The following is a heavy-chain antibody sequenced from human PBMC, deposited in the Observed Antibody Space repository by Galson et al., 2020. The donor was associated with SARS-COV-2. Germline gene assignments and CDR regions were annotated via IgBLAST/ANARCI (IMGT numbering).Heavy chain of an antibody. CDR3: AKDMERTYYYDSSGWPYYYYGMDV. CDR1: GFTFDDYA. J-gene: IGHJ6*02. Sequence: GGSLRLSCAASGFTFDDYAMHWVRQAPGKGLEWVSGISWNSGSIGYADSVKGRFTISRDNAKNSLYLQMNSLRAEDTALYYCAKDMERTYYYDSSGWPYYYYGMDVWGQGTTVTVSS. D-gene: IGHD3-22*01. CDR2: ISWNSGSI. V-gene: IGHV3-9*01.